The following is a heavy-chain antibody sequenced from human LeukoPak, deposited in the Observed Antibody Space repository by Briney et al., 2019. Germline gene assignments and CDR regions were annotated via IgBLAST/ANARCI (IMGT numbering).Heavy chain of an antibody. CDR2: IYTSGST. D-gene: IGHD5-18*01. CDR1: GGSISSYY. V-gene: IGHV4-4*07. J-gene: IGHJ4*02. CDR3: ARGGYSYGITTFDY. Sequence: SETLSLTCTVSGGSISSYYWSWIRQPAGKGLEWIGRIYTSGSTNYNPSLKSRVTMSVDTSKNQFSLKLSSVTAVDTAVYYCARGGYSYGITTFDYWGQGTLVTVSS.